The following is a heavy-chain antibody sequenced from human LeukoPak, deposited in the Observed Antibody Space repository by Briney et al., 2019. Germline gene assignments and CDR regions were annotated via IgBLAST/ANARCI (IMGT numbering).Heavy chain of an antibody. CDR2: IYYSGST. J-gene: IGHJ5*02. Sequence: SETLSLTCTVSGGSISSYYWSWIRQPPGKGLEWIGYIYYSGSTNYNPSLKSRVTISVDTSKNQFSLKLSSVTAADTAVYYCARSPYYDFWSGYSRRGTNWFDPWGQGTLVTVSS. D-gene: IGHD3-3*01. CDR1: GGSISSYY. V-gene: IGHV4-59*08. CDR3: ARSPYYDFWSGYSRRGTNWFDP.